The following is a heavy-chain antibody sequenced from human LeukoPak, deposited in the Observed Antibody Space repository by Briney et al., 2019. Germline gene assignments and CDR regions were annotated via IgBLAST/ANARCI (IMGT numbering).Heavy chain of an antibody. CDR3: ASIAAALRFDP. CDR2: INHSGST. V-gene: IGHV4-34*01. D-gene: IGHD6-13*01. J-gene: IGHJ5*02. CDR1: GGSFSGYY. Sequence: SETLSLTCAVYGGSFSGYYWSWIRQPPGKGLEWIGEINHSGSTNYNPSLKSRVTISVDTSKNQFSLKLSSVTAADTAVYYCASIAAALRFDPWGQGTLVTVSS.